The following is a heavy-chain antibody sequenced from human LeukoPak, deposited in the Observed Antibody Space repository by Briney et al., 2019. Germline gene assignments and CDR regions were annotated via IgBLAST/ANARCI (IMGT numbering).Heavy chain of an antibody. CDR3: ASSNVLLWFGELLLPYGMDV. CDR2: IYYSGST. V-gene: IGHV4-39*07. Sequence: SETLSLTCTVSDGSISSSSYYWGWIRQPPGKGLEWIGSIYYSGSTYYNPSLKSRVTISVDTSKNQFSLKLSSVTAADTAVYYCASSNVLLWFGELLLPYGMDVWGQGTTVTVSS. J-gene: IGHJ6*02. D-gene: IGHD3-10*01. CDR1: DGSISSSSYY.